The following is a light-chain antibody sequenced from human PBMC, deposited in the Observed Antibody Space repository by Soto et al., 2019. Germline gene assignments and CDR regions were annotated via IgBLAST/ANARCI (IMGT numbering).Light chain of an antibody. CDR1: QSVAYTY. CDR3: QQYGTSPFT. CDR2: GAP. J-gene: IGKJ3*01. Sequence: EIVLTQSPATLSLSPGERATLSCRASQSVAYTYLAWFQQKPGQAPRLLIYGAPNRATGIPDRFSGSGSGTDFTLTISRLEPEDFAVYYCQQYGTSPFTFGPGTKVDIK. V-gene: IGKV3-20*01.